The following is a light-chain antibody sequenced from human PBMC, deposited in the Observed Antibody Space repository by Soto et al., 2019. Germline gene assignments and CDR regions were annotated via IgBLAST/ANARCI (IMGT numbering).Light chain of an antibody. CDR2: GES. J-gene: IGKJ4*01. CDR1: QSVRSH. Sequence: EIVMTQSPATLSVSPGEGATLSCRASQSVRSHLAWFQQKPGQAPRLLIYGESTRATGIPARFSGSGSGTEFTLTISSLQSEDFAIYYCQQYNNCPLTFGGGTKVEIK. CDR3: QQYNNCPLT. V-gene: IGKV3-15*01.